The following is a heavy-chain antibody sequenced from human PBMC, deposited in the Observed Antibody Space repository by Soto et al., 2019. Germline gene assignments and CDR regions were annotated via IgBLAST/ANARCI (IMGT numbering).Heavy chain of an antibody. J-gene: IGHJ4*02. CDR3: AREGLRFLEWLSVAYYFDY. CDR2: IKQEGSEK. Sequence: EVQLVESGGGLVQPGGSLRLSCAASGFTFSSYWMSWLRHAPGKGLARGANIKQEGSEKYYVYSLKGRFTISRESANNSLYLQMNSLRAEDTAVYYCAREGLRFLEWLSVAYYFDYGGQGTLVTVSS. CDR1: GFTFSSYW. D-gene: IGHD3-3*01. V-gene: IGHV3-7*03.